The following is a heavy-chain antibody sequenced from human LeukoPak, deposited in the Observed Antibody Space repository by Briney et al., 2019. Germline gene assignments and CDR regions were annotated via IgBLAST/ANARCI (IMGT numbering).Heavy chain of an antibody. CDR1: GFTFTTFW. V-gene: IGHV3-74*01. Sequence: GGSLRLSCAASGFTFTTFWMNWVRQVPGKGLVWVSLINPDGSTTTYADSVKGRFTISRDNAKNTLYLQMNSLRVEDTAMYYCARDSGSYFLFWGQGTLVTVSS. J-gene: IGHJ4*02. CDR3: ARDSGSYFLF. CDR2: INPDGSTT. D-gene: IGHD1-26*01.